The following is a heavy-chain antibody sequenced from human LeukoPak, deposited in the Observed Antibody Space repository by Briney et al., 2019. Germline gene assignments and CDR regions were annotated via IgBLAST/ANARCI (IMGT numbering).Heavy chain of an antibody. D-gene: IGHD4-23*01. CDR3: ARRGRLAGTTVASGAFDI. Sequence: SVKVSCKASGGTFSSYAISWVPQAPGQGLEWMGGIIPIFGTANYAQKFQGRVTITADESTSTAYMELSSLRSEDTAVYYCARRGRLAGTTVASGAFDIWGQGTMVTVSS. CDR2: IIPIFGTA. J-gene: IGHJ3*02. V-gene: IGHV1-69*01. CDR1: GGTFSSYA.